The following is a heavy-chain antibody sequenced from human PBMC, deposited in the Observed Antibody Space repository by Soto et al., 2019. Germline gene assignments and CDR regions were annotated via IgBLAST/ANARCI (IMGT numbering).Heavy chain of an antibody. CDR1: GGSISSSSYY. CDR2: IYYSGST. Sequence: PXATLSLTCTVSGGSISSSSYYWGWIRQPPGKGLEWIGSIYYSGSTYYNPSLKSRVTISRDNAKNSLYLQMNSLRAEDKAFYYCAKDTGPKWGQGTLVTVSS. V-gene: IGHV4-39*02. J-gene: IGHJ4*02. CDR3: AKDTGPK.